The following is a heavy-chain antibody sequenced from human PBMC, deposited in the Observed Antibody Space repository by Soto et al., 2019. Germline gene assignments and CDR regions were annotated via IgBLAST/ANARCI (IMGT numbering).Heavy chain of an antibody. CDR1: GGTFSSYA. V-gene: IGHV1-69*01. D-gene: IGHD1-26*01. J-gene: IGHJ4*02. CDR2: IIPIFGTA. CDR3: ASAPPPTKYSGSYWARG. Sequence: QVQLVQSGAEVKKPGSSVKVSCKASGGTFSSYAISWVRQAPGQGLEWMGGIIPIFGTANYAQKFQGRVTITADESTSTAYMELSSLRSEDTAVYYCASAPPPTKYSGSYWARGWGQGTLVTVSS.